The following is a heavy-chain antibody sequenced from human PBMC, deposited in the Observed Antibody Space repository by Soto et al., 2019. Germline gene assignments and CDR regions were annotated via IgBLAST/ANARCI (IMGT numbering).Heavy chain of an antibody. CDR3: ARGLITFAD. CDR2: IKQDGSEE. CDR1: GFIFSTYW. J-gene: IGHJ4*02. V-gene: IGHV3-7*01. D-gene: IGHD1-20*01. Sequence: GGSLRLSCAASGFIFSTYWMSWVRQAPGKGLEWVANIKQDGSEEYYVDSVKGRFTIFRDNAKNSLFLQMNSLRAEDTAVYYCARGLITFADWGQGTLVTVSS.